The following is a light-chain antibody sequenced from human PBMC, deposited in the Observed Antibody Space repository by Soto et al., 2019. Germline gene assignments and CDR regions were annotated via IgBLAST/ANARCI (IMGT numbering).Light chain of an antibody. CDR1: QSVSRY. CDR2: DAS. V-gene: IGKV3-11*01. Sequence: EIVLTQSPATLSLSPGERATLSCRASQSVSRYLAWYQQKCGQAPRLLIYDASNRATGIPARFSGSGSGTDFTLTISSLEPEDFAVYYCQQRSNWPRTFGQGTKVDSK. J-gene: IGKJ1*01. CDR3: QQRSNWPRT.